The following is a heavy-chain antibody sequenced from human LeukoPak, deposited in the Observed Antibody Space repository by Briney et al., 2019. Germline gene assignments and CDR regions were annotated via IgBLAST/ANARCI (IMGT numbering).Heavy chain of an antibody. J-gene: IGHJ1*01. Sequence: SETLSLTCTVSGGSISSGDYYWSWIRQPPGKGLEWIGYIYYSGSTYYNPSLKSRVTISVDTSKSQFSLKLSSVTAADTAVYYCARDPGRDPDSSGYYPEYFQHWGQGTLVTVSS. CDR1: GGSISSGDYY. CDR3: ARDPGRDPDSSGYYPEYFQH. CDR2: IYYSGST. D-gene: IGHD3-22*01. V-gene: IGHV4-30-4*01.